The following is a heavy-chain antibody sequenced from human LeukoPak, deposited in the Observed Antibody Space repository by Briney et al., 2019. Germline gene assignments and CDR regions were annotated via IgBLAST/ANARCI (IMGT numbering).Heavy chain of an antibody. CDR1: GGSISSYY. CDR2: IYYSGST. D-gene: IGHD6-19*01. V-gene: IGHV4-59*01. CDR3: ASQYSSGWYDY. J-gene: IGHJ4*02. Sequence: SETLSLTCTASGGSISSYYWSWIRQPPGKGLEWIGYIYYSGSTNYNPSLKSRVTISVDTSKNQFSLKLSSVTAADTAVYYCASQYSSGWYDYWGQGTLVTVSS.